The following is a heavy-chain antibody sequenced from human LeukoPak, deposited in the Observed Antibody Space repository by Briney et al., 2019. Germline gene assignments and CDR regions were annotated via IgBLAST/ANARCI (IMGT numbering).Heavy chain of an antibody. J-gene: IGHJ4*02. D-gene: IGHD2-2*01. V-gene: IGHV1-18*01. CDR2: ISAYNGNT. CDR3: ARLVMGEKHPHCSSTSCPLGY. CDR1: GYTFTSYG. Sequence: GASVKVSCKASGYTFTSYGISWVRQAPGQGLEWMGWISAYNGNTNYAQKLQGRVTMTTDTSTSTAYMELRSLRSDDTAVYYCARLVMGEKHPHCSSTSCPLGYWGQGTLVTVSS.